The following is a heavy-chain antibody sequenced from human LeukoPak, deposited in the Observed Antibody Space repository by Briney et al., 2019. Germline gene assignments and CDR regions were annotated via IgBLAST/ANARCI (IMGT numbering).Heavy chain of an antibody. V-gene: IGHV4-34*01. CDR1: GGSLSGYY. J-gene: IGHJ4*02. Sequence: SETLSLTCAVYGGSLSGYYWSWIRQPPGKGLEWIGEINHSGSTNYNPSLKSRVTISVDTSKNQFSLKLSSVTAADTAVYYCARGWGYSYGYYFDYWGQGTLVTVSS. CDR3: ARGWGYSYGYYFDY. D-gene: IGHD5-18*01. CDR2: INHSGST.